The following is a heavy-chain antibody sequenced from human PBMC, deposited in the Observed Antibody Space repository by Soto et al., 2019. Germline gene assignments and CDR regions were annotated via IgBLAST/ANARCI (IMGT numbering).Heavy chain of an antibody. CDR1: GFTFSSSA. CDR2: VSANGQGI. Sequence: RGSLRVSCRASGFTFSSSAISWVRQSPVKGLEWVSAVSANGQGIYYADSVRGRFTISRDNSKNTVFLHMDSLSAEDTAVYYCEKDRKYPRELFHYWAQGT. D-gene: IGHD1-7*01. CDR3: EKDRKYPRELFHY. J-gene: IGHJ4*02. V-gene: IGHV3-23*01.